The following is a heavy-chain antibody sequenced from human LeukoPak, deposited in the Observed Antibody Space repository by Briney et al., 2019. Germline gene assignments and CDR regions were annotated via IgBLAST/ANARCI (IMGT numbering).Heavy chain of an antibody. Sequence: RTSETLSLTCVVYGGSFSGYYWSWIRQPPGKGLEWIGEINHSGSTNYNPSLKSRVTISVDTSKNQFSLKLSSVTAADTAVYYCARELGAPDYWGQGTLVTVSS. J-gene: IGHJ4*02. D-gene: IGHD1-26*01. CDR2: INHSGST. CDR3: ARELGAPDY. V-gene: IGHV4-34*01. CDR1: GGSFSGYY.